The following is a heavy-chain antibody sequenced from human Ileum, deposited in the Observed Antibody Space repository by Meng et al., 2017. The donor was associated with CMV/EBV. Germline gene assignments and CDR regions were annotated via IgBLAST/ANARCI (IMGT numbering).Heavy chain of an antibody. D-gene: IGHD2-2*01. Sequence: ASVKVSCKASGYSFTPYGINWVRQAPGQGLEWMGWISAYDGNTKSAQKFQGRVTVTTDTSTNTAYMELRSLRSDDTAVYYCARDYCSSTSCFPRPHYGMDVWGQGTTVTVSS. J-gene: IGHJ6*02. CDR3: ARDYCSSTSCFPRPHYGMDV. CDR1: GYSFTPYG. CDR2: ISAYDGNT. V-gene: IGHV1-18*01.